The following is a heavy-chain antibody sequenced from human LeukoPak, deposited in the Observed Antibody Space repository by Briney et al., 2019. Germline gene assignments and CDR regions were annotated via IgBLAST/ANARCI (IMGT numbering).Heavy chain of an antibody. Sequence: GGSLRLSCAASGFTFDDYAMHWVRQAPGKGLEWVSLISGDGGSTYHADSVKGRFTISRDNSKNSLYLQMNSLGTEDTALYYCATSDFAAHFDYWGQGTLVTVSS. D-gene: IGHD2/OR15-2a*01. J-gene: IGHJ4*02. CDR1: GFTFDDYA. CDR3: ATSDFAAHFDY. CDR2: ISGDGGST. V-gene: IGHV3-43*02.